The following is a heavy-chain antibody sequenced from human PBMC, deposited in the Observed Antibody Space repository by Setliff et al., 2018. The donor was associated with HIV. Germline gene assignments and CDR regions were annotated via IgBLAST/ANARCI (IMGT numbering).Heavy chain of an antibody. CDR3: ARLCIAAAGTRSIPWYFDL. Sequence: PSETLSLTCTVSGGSISSYYWSWIRQPPGKGLEWIGYIYYSGSTNYNPSLKSRVTISVDTSKNQFSLKLSSVTAADTAVYYCARLCIAAAGTRSIPWYFDLWGRGTLVTVPQ. CDR2: IYYSGST. V-gene: IGHV4-59*08. CDR1: GGSISSYY. D-gene: IGHD6-13*01. J-gene: IGHJ2*01.